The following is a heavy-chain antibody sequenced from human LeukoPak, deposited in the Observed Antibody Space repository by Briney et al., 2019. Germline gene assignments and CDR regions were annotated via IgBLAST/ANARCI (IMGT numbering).Heavy chain of an antibody. CDR2: INHSGST. J-gene: IGHJ4*02. Sequence: SETLPLTCAVYGGSFSGYYWSWIRQPPGKGLEWIGKINHSGSTNYNPSLKSRVTISVDTSKNQFSLKLSSVTAADTAVYYCARFRRGTYYFDYWGQGTLVTVSS. CDR1: GGSFSGYY. V-gene: IGHV4-34*01. D-gene: IGHD3-16*01. CDR3: ARFRRGTYYFDY.